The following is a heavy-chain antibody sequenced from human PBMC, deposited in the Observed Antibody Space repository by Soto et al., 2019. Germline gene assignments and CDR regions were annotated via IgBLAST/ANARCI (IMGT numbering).Heavy chain of an antibody. CDR3: ARVRADYDCWSGYYNYYYGLDV. V-gene: IGHV3-30-3*01. CDR2: ISYDGSNK. D-gene: IGHD3-3*01. CDR1: GFTFSSYA. J-gene: IGHJ6*02. Sequence: QVQLVESGGGVVQPGRSLRLSCAASGFTFSSYAMHWVRQAPGKGLEWVAVISYDGSNKYYEDSVKGRFTISRDNSTNTLYLQMNSLRAEDTAVYYCARVRADYDCWSGYYNYYYGLDVWGQGTTVTVSS.